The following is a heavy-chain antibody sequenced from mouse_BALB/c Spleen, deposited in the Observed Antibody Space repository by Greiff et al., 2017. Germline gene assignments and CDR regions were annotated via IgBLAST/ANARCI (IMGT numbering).Heavy chain of an antibody. CDR2: IDPENGDT. Sequence: VQLQQSGPELVKPGASVKIPCKASGYTFTDYNMDWVKQSHGKSLEWIGWIDPENGDTEYAPKFQGKATMTADTSSNTAYLQLSSLTSEDTAVYYCNACRGLRRGYYFDYWGQGTTLTVSS. CDR3: NACRGLRRGYYFDY. J-gene: IGHJ2*01. D-gene: IGHD2-4*01. V-gene: IGHV1-18*01. CDR1: GYTFTDYN.